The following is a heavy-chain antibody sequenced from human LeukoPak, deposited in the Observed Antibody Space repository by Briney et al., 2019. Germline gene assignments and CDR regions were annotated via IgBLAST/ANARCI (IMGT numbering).Heavy chain of an antibody. CDR3: TRGRELLRFDY. CDR1: GGTFSSYA. CDR2: IIPILGIA. J-gene: IGHJ4*02. Sequence: SVKVSCKASGGTFSSYAISWVRQAPGQGLEWMGRIIPILGIANYAQKFQGGVTITADKSTTTAYMELSSLRSEDTAVYYCTRGRELLRFDYWGQGTLITVSS. V-gene: IGHV1-69*04. D-gene: IGHD1-7*01.